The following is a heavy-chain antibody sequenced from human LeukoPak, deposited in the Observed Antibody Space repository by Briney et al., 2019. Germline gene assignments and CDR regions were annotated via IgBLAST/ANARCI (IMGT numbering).Heavy chain of an antibody. D-gene: IGHD3-22*01. V-gene: IGHV3-74*03. CDR1: GFTFSSNW. CDR3: ARGGDYYDSSGYFWRPAEIDY. J-gene: IGHJ4*02. Sequence: GSLRLSCAVSGFTFSSNWMHWVRQAPGKGLAWDSRINSDGSTTTYAASVKGRFTVSRDNAKNTLNLKMNSLRAEDTAVYYCARGGDYYDSSGYFWRPAEIDYWGQGTLVTVSS. CDR2: INSDGSTT.